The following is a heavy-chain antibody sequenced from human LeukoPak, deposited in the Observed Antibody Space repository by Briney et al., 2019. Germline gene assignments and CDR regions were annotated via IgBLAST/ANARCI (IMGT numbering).Heavy chain of an antibody. Sequence: GGSLRLSCAASGYTFSNFAVGWVRQAPGKGLEWVSSNGNGGTTYYAGSVKGRFSISRDNSKNTLSLQVNSLRAEDTAVYYCAKMRGHPRGAYYFDSWGQGALVTVSS. CDR1: GYTFSNFA. J-gene: IGHJ4*02. D-gene: IGHD3-10*01. V-gene: IGHV3-23*01. CDR2: NGNGGTT. CDR3: AKMRGHPRGAYYFDS.